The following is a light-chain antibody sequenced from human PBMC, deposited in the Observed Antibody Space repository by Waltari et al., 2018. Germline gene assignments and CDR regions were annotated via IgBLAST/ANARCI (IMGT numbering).Light chain of an antibody. CDR2: EVP. CDR3: ASYASYNTLV. Sequence: QSALTQPPSASGSPGQSVTTSCTGPSNAIGGYFYDSWSQQHPGKPPKLMLYEVPNRPSGVPDRFSGSKSGNTASLTVSGLQAEDEAEYYCASYASYNTLVFGGGTKLTVL. V-gene: IGLV2-8*01. CDR1: SNAIGGYFY. J-gene: IGLJ2*01.